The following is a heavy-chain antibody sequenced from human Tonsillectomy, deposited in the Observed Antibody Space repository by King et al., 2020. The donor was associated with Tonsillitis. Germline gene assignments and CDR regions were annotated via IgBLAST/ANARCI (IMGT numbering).Heavy chain of an antibody. J-gene: IGHJ6*03. CDR3: ARGREALVFYYYYMAV. Sequence: VQLVESGGGLVQPGGSLRLSCAASGFTFSGYDMHWVRQATGKGLEWVAGIGKVGDTYYPGSVKGRFTISRDNAKNSLYLEVNTLRAEDTAVYYCARGREALVFYYYYMAVWGKGTTVTVSS. CDR2: IGKVGDT. V-gene: IGHV3-13*01. D-gene: IGHD2-8*02. CDR1: GFTFSGYD.